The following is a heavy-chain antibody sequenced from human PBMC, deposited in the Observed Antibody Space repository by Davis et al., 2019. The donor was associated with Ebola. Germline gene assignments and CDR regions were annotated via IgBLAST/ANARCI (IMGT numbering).Heavy chain of an antibody. CDR3: ARGARRLEWLYSGYDAFDI. CDR2: IGTAGDT. V-gene: IGHV3-13*01. D-gene: IGHD3-3*01. CDR1: GFTFSSYD. J-gene: IGHJ3*02. Sequence: GGSLRLSCAASGFTFSSYDMHWVRQATGKGLEWVSAIGTAGDTYYPGSVKGRFTISRENAKNSLYLQMNSLRAGDTAVYYCARGARRLEWLYSGYDAFDIWGQGTMVTVSS.